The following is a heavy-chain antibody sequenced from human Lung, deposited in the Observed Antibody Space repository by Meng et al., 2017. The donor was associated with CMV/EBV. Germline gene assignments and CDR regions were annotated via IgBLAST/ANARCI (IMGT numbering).Heavy chain of an antibody. Sequence: SETLSLXCTVSGGSISSSSYYWGWIRQPPGKGLEWIGSIYYNGNTYYNPSLKSRITISIDTSKNEFSLKVNSVTAADTAVYYCAREGGASWFDYWGQGTLVTVSS. D-gene: IGHD3-16*01. CDR2: IYYNGNT. J-gene: IGHJ4*02. V-gene: IGHV4-39*07. CDR1: GGSISSSSYY. CDR3: AREGGASWFDY.